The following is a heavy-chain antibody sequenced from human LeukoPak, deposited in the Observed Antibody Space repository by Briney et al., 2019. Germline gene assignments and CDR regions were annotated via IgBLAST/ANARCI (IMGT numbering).Heavy chain of an antibody. V-gene: IGHV1-69*02. CDR2: IIPILGIA. D-gene: IGHD5-12*01. CDR3: ATIVDTRAFDI. CDR1: GGTFSSYT. Sequence: GASVKVSCKASGGTFSSYTISWVRQAPGQGLEWLGRIIPILGIANYAQKFQGRVTITADKSTSTAYMELSSLRSEDTAVHYCATIVDTRAFDIWGQGTMVTVSS. J-gene: IGHJ3*02.